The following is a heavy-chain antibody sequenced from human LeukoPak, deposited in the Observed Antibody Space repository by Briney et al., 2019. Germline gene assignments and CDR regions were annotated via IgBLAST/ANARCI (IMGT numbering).Heavy chain of an antibody. CDR1: GFTFSSSA. CDR3: AKGGKWDVTPFDY. Sequence: GGSLRLSCAASGFTFSSSAMSWVRQAPGKGLEWVSAISNNGGYTYYADSVQGRFTISRDNSKSTLCLQMNSLRAEDTAVYYCAKGGKWDVTPFDYWGQGTLVTVSS. J-gene: IGHJ4*02. CDR2: ISNNGGYT. V-gene: IGHV3-23*01. D-gene: IGHD1-26*01.